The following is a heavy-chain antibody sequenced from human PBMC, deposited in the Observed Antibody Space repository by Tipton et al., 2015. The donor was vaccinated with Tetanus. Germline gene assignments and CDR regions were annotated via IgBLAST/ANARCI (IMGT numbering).Heavy chain of an antibody. CDR2: INPSGGST. Sequence: QLVQSGAEVKKPGASVKVSCKASGYTFTSYYMHWVRQAPGQGLEWMGIINPSGGSTSYAQKFQGRVTMTRDTSTSTVYMELSSLRSEDTAVYYCACLRVPAAGTPGAFDIWGQGTMVTVSS. V-gene: IGHV1-46*01. CDR3: ACLRVPAAGTPGAFDI. J-gene: IGHJ3*02. D-gene: IGHD6-13*01. CDR1: GYTFTSYY.